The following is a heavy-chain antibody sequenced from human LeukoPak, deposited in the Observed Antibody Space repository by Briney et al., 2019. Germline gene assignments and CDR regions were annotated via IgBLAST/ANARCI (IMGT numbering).Heavy chain of an antibody. CDR1: GGSISSYY. D-gene: IGHD1-1*01. V-gene: IGHV4-59*08. J-gene: IGHJ4*02. CDR3: ARGTGRLLYYFDC. Sequence: SETLSLTCTVSGGSISSYYWSWIRQPPGKGLEWIGYIYYSGSTNYNPSLKSRVTISVDTSKNQFSLKLSSVTAADTAVYYCARGTGRLLYYFDCWGQGTLVTVSS. CDR2: IYYSGST.